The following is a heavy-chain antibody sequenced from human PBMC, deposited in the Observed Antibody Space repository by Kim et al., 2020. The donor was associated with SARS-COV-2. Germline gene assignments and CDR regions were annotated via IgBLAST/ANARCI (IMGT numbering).Heavy chain of an antibody. CDR1: GGSISRDY. J-gene: IGHJ4*02. CDR3: AYGSGSYYYVF. D-gene: IGHD3-10*01. CDR2: FHYSDNT. Sequence: SETLSLTCSVSGGSISRDYWSWIQQPPGKGLEWIGYFHYSDNTKYNPSLKGRVTISLDASKRQFSLRLSSVTAADTGVYYCAYGSGSYYYVFWGQGNLVTVSS. V-gene: IGHV4-59*01.